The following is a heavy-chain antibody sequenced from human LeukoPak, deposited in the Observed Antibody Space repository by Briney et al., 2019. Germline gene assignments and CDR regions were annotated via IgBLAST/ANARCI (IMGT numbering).Heavy chain of an antibody. CDR2: ITGSGDTT. J-gene: IGHJ4*02. CDR3: AKWGDYDILTGYYVSDF. Sequence: GGSLRLSRAASGFIFRNYAMSWVRQAPGKGLEWVSAITGSGDTTYYADSVKGRFTISRDNSKNTLYVEMNTLRAEDTAVYYCAKWGDYDILTGYYVSDFWGQGTLVTVSS. V-gene: IGHV3-23*01. D-gene: IGHD3-9*01. CDR1: GFIFRNYA.